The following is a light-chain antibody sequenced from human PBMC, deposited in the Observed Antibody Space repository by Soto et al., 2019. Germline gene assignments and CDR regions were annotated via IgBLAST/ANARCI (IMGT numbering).Light chain of an antibody. J-gene: IGLJ2*01. CDR2: DVS. Sequence: QSALTQPRSVSGSPGQSVTISCTGTSSDVCGYNYVSWYQQHTGKAPKLMISDVSKRPSGVPDRFSGSKSGNTASLTISGLQAEDEANYYCCSYAGSYSVVFGGGTKLTVL. V-gene: IGLV2-11*01. CDR3: CSYAGSYSVV. CDR1: SSDVCGYNY.